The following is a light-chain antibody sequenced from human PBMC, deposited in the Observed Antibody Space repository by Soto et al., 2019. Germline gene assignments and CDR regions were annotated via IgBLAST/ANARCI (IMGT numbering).Light chain of an antibody. J-gene: IGLJ3*02. CDR3: QSYDISLSAGV. Sequence: QSVLTQPPSVSGAPGQRVTISCTGSSSNIGTRYDVHWYQQLPGTAPKLLIYANSNRPSGVPDRFSGSKSGTSASLAITGLQAEDEADYYCQSYDISLSAGVFGGGTKLTVL. V-gene: IGLV1-40*01. CDR2: ANS. CDR1: SSNIGTRYD.